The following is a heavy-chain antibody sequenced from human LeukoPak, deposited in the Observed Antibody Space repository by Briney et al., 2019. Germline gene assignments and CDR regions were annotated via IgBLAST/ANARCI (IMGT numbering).Heavy chain of an antibody. Sequence: SETLSLTCAVYGESFDGFYWNWIRQPPGKGLEWIGEINYSGMSDHNPALKSRVAISADSSKRQFSLDLTSVTAADTAVYYCAIRLATSRLATATTWFDPWGQGTLVSVSS. V-gene: IGHV4-34*01. J-gene: IGHJ5*02. D-gene: IGHD3-9*01. CDR3: AIRLATSRLATATTWFDP. CDR2: INYSGMS. CDR1: GESFDGFY.